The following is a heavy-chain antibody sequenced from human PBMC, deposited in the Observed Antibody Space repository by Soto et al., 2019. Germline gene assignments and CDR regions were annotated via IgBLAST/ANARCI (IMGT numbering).Heavy chain of an antibody. J-gene: IGHJ4*02. CDR1: GYTFASYA. CDR3: ARDPPPPDY. V-gene: IGHV1-18*01. CDR2: ISAYNRNT. Sequence: QVQLVQSGAEVKKPGASVKVSCKVSGYTFASYAISWMPQAPGQGLELMGWISAYNRNTNYAQKLQGRVTMTTDTSTSTAYMELSSLRSDDTAVYYCARDPPPPDYWGQGTLVTVSS.